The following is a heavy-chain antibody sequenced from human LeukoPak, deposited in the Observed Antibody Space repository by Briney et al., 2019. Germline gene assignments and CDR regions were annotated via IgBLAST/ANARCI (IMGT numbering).Heavy chain of an antibody. Sequence: GGSLRLSCAASGFIVSSNYMSWVRQAPGKGLEWVSVIYSGGGTYYADSVRDRFTISRDDSKNTLYLQMSSLRAEDTAVYYCARAEGVNWGQGTLVTVSS. CDR3: ARAEGVN. J-gene: IGHJ4*02. V-gene: IGHV3-53*01. CDR2: IYSGGGT. CDR1: GFIVSSNY.